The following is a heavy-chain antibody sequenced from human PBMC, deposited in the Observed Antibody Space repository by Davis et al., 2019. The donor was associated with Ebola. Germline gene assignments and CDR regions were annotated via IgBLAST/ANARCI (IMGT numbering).Heavy chain of an antibody. V-gene: IGHV3-43*02. CDR1: GFTFDDYA. Sequence: PGGSLRLSCAASGFTFDDYAMHWVRQAPGKGLEWVSLISGDGGSTYYADSVKCRFTISRDNSKNSLYLQMNSLRTEDTALYYCATGFGVVGGFDYWGQGTLVTVSS. CDR2: ISGDGGST. D-gene: IGHD3-3*01. CDR3: ATGFGVVGGFDY. J-gene: IGHJ4*02.